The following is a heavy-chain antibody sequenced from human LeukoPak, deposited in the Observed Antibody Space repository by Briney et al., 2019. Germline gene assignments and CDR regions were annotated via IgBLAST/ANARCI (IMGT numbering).Heavy chain of an antibody. CDR3: AVFDMTVVDITP. V-gene: IGHV3-21*01. CDR2: ISSSSGYI. CDR1: GFTFSSYS. Sequence: GGSLRLSCAASGFTFSSYSMNWVRQAPGKGLEWVSSISSSSGYIYYADSVKGRFTISRDNAKNSLYLQMNSLRAEDTAVYHCAVFDMTVVDITPWGQGTLVTVSS. D-gene: IGHD3-22*01. J-gene: IGHJ5*02.